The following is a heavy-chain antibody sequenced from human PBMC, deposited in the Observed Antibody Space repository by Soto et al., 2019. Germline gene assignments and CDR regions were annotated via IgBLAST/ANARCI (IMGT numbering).Heavy chain of an antibody. Sequence: VQSGAVVKKPGASVTVSCSASGYPVTAYYMHWVRQAPGRGLEWMGGINPATGAAKYTQTFQGRVTMTRDTSSSTVSMELSGLTSEDTAVFYCARGGGVGVAGSAAFDMWGQGTLVTVSS. J-gene: IGHJ3*02. CDR2: INPATGAA. CDR3: ARGGGVGVAGSAAFDM. D-gene: IGHD3-3*01. V-gene: IGHV1-2*02. CDR1: GYPVTAYY.